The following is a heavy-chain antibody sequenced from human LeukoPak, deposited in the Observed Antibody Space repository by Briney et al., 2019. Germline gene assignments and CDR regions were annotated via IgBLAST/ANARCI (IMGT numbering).Heavy chain of an antibody. V-gene: IGHV3-30*03. CDR1: GFTFSSYG. CDR2: ISYDGSNK. J-gene: IGHJ4*02. CDR3: ATDTSGYSSGWYHDY. D-gene: IGHD6-19*01. Sequence: PGKCLRLSCAASGFTFSSYGMHWVRQAPGKGLEWVAVISYDGSNKYYADSVKGRFTISRDNSKNTLHLQMNSPRAEDTAVYYSATDTSGYSSGWYHDYWGQGTLVT.